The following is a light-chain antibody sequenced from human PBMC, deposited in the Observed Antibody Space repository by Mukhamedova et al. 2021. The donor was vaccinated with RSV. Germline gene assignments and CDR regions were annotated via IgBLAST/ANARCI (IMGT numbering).Light chain of an antibody. J-gene: IGLJ3*02. Sequence: PGKAPKLIIYDVSVRPSGVSTRFSGSKSGNTASLTISGLQAEDEADYYCSSHAGITTFRVFGGGTKLTVL. V-gene: IGLV2-23*02. CDR2: DVS. CDR3: SSHAGITTFRV.